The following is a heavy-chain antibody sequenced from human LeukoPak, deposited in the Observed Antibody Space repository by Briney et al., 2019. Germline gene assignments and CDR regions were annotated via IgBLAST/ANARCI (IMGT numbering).Heavy chain of an antibody. Sequence: PGGSLRLSCAASGFSFSNYWMSWVRQAPGKGLEWVANIKQDGSEKHHVDSVKGRFTISRDNAEKSLYLQMNSLRAEDTAVYYCARPPFYCSGGTCYRYYFDYWGQGTLVTVSS. CDR2: IKQDGSEK. CDR3: ARPPFYCSGGTCYRYYFDY. J-gene: IGHJ4*02. D-gene: IGHD2-15*01. V-gene: IGHV3-7*01. CDR1: GFSFSNYW.